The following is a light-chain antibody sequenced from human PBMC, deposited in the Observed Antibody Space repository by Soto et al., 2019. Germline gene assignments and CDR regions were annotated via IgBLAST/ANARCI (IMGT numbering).Light chain of an antibody. CDR3: QEYMQWPPGM. Sequence: EVVLTQSPATLSLSPGDRASLSCKASQSVHNFLALYQQKPGQAPRLLIYGPSNTAAVIPARFSGSGSQTEFTLTISSLQSEDFAVYYCQEYMQWPPGMFGQGTKVDIK. CDR2: GPS. V-gene: IGKV3D-15*01. CDR1: QSVHNF. J-gene: IGKJ1*01.